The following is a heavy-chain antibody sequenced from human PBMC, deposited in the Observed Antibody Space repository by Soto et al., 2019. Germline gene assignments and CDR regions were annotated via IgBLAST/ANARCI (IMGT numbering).Heavy chain of an antibody. J-gene: IGHJ6*02. CDR3: ARGGSGWYKDGMDV. D-gene: IGHD6-19*01. CDR1: GFTFSSYA. CDR2: ISYDGSNK. Sequence: QVQLVESGGGVVQPGRSLRLSCAASGFTFSSYAMHWVRQAPGKGLEWVAVISYDGSNKYHADSVKGRFTISRDKSKNTLYLQMNSLRAEDTAVYYCARGGSGWYKDGMDVWGQGTTVTVSS. V-gene: IGHV3-30-3*01.